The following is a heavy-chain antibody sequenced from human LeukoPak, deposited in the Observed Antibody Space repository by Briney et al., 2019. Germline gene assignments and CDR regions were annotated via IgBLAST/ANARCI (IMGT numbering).Heavy chain of an antibody. CDR3: ARTATIDLFVGRVDY. J-gene: IGHJ4*02. V-gene: IGHV3-21*01. CDR2: ISSGSTYI. D-gene: IGHD5-12*01. CDR1: GFTFSTYS. Sequence: KPGGSLRLSCAASGFTFSTYSMNWVRQAPGKGLEWVSSISSGSTYIYYADSVKGRFTISRDNAKNSLYLQMNSLRAEDTAVYFCARTATIDLFVGRVDYWGQGTLVTVSS.